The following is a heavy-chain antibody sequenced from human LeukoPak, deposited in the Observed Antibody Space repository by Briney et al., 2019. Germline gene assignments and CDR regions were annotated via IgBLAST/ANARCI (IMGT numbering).Heavy chain of an antibody. Sequence: PSETLSLTCAVSGGSFSGHYWSWIRQSPGEGLEWIGEIDHSGNTNYNPSLKGRLTISVDTSKNQFSLKLSSVTAADTAVYYCARHKYYSYYFDYWGQGTLVTVSS. CDR3: ARHKYYSYYFDY. J-gene: IGHJ4*02. V-gene: IGHV4-34*01. CDR1: GGSFSGHY. D-gene: IGHD3-10*01. CDR2: IDHSGNT.